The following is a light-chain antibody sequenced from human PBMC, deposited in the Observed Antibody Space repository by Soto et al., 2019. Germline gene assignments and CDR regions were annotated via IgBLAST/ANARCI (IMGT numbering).Light chain of an antibody. Sequence: DIQMTQSPSTLSASVGDRVTITCRASQSISSWLAWYQQKPGKAPKLLIYDASSLESGGPSRFSGSGSGTEFTLTISSLQPDDFATYYCQQYNSYSPEKTFGQGTKVEIK. CDR1: QSISSW. V-gene: IGKV1-5*01. CDR2: DAS. J-gene: IGKJ1*01. CDR3: QQYNSYSPEKT.